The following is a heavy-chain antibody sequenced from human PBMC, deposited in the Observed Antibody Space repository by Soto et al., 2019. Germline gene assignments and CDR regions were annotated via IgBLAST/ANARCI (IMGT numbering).Heavy chain of an antibody. V-gene: IGHV3-23*01. CDR2: ISGSGGST. CDR1: GFTFSSYA. D-gene: IGHD3-22*01. Sequence: GGSLRLSCAASGFTFSSYAMSWVRQAPGKGLEWVSAISGSGGSTYYADSVKGRFTISRDNSKNTLYLQMNSLRAEDTAVYYCAKVSITMIVVVPGDVFEIWGQRTTVTVSS. CDR3: AKVSITMIVVVPGDVFEI. J-gene: IGHJ3*02.